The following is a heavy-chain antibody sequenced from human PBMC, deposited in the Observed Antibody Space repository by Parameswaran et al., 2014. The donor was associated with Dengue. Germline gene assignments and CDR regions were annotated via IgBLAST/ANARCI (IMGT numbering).Heavy chain of an antibody. V-gene: IGHV3-53*01. Sequence: RWIRQPPGKGLEWVSVIYSGGSTYYADSVKGRFTISRDNSKNTLYLQMNSLRAEDTAMYYCARDGGGLTGVDAFDIW. CDR3: ARDGGGLTGVDAFDI. J-gene: IGHJ3*02. D-gene: IGHD7-27*01. CDR2: IYSGGST.